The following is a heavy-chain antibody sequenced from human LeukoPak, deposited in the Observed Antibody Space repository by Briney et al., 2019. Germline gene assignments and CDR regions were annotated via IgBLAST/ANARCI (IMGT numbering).Heavy chain of an antibody. J-gene: IGHJ3*02. CDR1: GGSISSYY. CDR3: ARYQHLAWVRGVIGQQDAFDI. CDR2: IYYSGST. Sequence: PSETLSLTCTVSGGSISSYYWSWIRQPPGKGLEWIGYIYYSGSTNYNPSLKSRVTISVDTSKNQFSLKLSSVTAADTAVYYCARYQHLAWVRGVIGQQDAFDIWGQGTMVTVSS. D-gene: IGHD3-10*01. V-gene: IGHV4-59*08.